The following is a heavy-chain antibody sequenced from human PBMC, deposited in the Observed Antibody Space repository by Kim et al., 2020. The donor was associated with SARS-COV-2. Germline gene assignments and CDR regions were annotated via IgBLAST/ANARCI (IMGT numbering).Heavy chain of an antibody. Sequence: ASVKVSCKASGYTFTDYAFHWVRQAPGQGLEWMGWIDADNGNTKYSQKFQGRVTITRDTSESTAYMELSSLRSEDTAVYFCARNEEYWGQGTLVTVSS. CDR2: IDADNGNT. J-gene: IGHJ4*02. CDR1: GYTFTDYA. CDR3: ARNEEY. V-gene: IGHV1-3*01.